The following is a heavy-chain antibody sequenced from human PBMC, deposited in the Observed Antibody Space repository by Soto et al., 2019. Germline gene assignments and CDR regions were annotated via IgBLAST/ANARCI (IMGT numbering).Heavy chain of an antibody. D-gene: IGHD1-26*01. J-gene: IGHJ4*02. Sequence: PGGSLRLSCAASGFTVSSNYMSWVRQAPGKGLEWLSVTYSGGNTYYADSVKGRFTISRDNSKNTLYLQMNSLRAEDTAVYYCARGSSGSYAPGYWGQGTLVTVSS. CDR2: TYSGGNT. CDR3: ARGSSGSYAPGY. CDR1: GFTVSSNY. V-gene: IGHV3-53*01.